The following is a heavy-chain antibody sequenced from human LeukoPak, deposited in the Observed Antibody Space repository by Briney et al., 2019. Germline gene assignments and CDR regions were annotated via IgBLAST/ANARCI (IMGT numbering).Heavy chain of an antibody. CDR2: INPKSGGT. V-gene: IGHV1-2*04. CDR3: ASSKPTTIRYYYYYYMDV. D-gene: IGHD5-12*01. J-gene: IGHJ6*03. Sequence: ASVTVSCTASGYTFTGYYMHWVRQAPGQGLEWMGWINPKSGGTNYAQKFQGWVTMTRDTSISTAYMELRRLRSDDTAVYYCASSKPTTIRYYYYYYMDVWGKGTTVTVAS. CDR1: GYTFTGYY.